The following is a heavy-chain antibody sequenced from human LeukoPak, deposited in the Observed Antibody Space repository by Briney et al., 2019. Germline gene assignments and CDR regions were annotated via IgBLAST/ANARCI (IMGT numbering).Heavy chain of an antibody. J-gene: IGHJ6*03. CDR2: IYYSGST. V-gene: IGHV4-59*01. D-gene: IGHD2-2*01. CDR3: ARGDIVVVPATLPYYYYYYMDV. Sequence: SETLSLTCTVSGGSISSYYWSWIRQPPGKGLEWIGYIYYSGSTNYNPSLKSRVTISVDTSKNQFSLKLSSVTAADTAVYYCARGDIVVVPATLPYYYYYYMDVWGKGTTVTVSS. CDR1: GGSISSYY.